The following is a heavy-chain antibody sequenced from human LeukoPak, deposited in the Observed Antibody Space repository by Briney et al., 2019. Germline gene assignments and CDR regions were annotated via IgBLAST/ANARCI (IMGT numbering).Heavy chain of an antibody. CDR2: ISGSGGST. CDR3: AKDRRSITMVRGVPFDY. D-gene: IGHD3-10*01. V-gene: IGHV3-23*01. J-gene: IGHJ4*02. Sequence: GGSLRLSCAASGFTFGSYAMSWVRQAPGKGLGWVSAISGSGGSTYYADSVKGRFTISRDNSKNMLYLQMNSLRAEDTAVYYCAKDRRSITMVRGVPFDYWGQGTLVTVSS. CDR1: GFTFGSYA.